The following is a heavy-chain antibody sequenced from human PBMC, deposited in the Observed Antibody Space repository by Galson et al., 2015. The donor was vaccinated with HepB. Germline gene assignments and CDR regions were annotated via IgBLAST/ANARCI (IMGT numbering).Heavy chain of an antibody. Sequence: SVKVSCKASGYTFTSYDINWVRQATGQGLEWMGWMNPNSGNTGYAQKFQGRVTMTRNTSISTAYMELSSLRSEDTAVYYCARGGIQLWLRSDYYGMDVWGQGTTVTVSS. CDR1: GYTFTSYD. CDR2: MNPNSGNT. CDR3: ARGGIQLWLRSDYYGMDV. J-gene: IGHJ6*02. V-gene: IGHV1-8*01. D-gene: IGHD5-18*01.